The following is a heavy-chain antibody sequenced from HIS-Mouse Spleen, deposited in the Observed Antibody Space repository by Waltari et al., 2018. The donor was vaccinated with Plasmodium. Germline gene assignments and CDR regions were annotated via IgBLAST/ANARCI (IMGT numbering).Heavy chain of an antibody. CDR1: GGSFSGYY. CDR3: ARVTSSGVYWYFDL. CDR2: INHSGSN. J-gene: IGHJ2*01. D-gene: IGHD3-3*01. V-gene: IGHV4-34*01. Sequence: QVQLQQWGAGLLKPSETLSLTCAVYGGSFSGYYWSWIRRPPGEGLEWIGEINHSGSNNGNPSLKGRVTILVDTSKNQFSLKLSSVTAAYTAVYYCARVTSSGVYWYFDLWGRGTLVTVSS.